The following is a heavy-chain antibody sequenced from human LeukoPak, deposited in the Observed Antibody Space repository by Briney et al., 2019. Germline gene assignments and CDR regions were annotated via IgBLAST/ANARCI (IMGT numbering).Heavy chain of an antibody. V-gene: IGHV4-39*07. J-gene: IGHJ6*03. CDR3: ARTPSSSSWYYYYYYMDV. D-gene: IGHD6-13*01. CDR2: IYYSGST. CDR1: GGSISSSSYY. Sequence: SETLSLTCTVSGGSISSSSYYWGWIRQPPGKGLEWIGSIYYSGSTYYNPSLKSRVTISVDTSKNQFSLKLSSVTAADTAVYYCARTPSSSSWYYYYYYMDVWGKGTTVTISS.